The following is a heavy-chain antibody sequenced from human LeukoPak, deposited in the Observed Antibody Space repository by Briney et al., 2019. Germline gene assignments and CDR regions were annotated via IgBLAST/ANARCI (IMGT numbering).Heavy chain of an antibody. J-gene: IGHJ4*02. CDR1: GFTFSNYA. D-gene: IGHD5-12*01. Sequence: PGGSLRPSCAASGFTFSNYAMSWVRQAPGKGLEWVSTISGSGGSTYYADSVKGQFIVSRDNSRNTLYLQMNSLRAEDTAVYYCGRVFDGYDLGFFDYWGQGTLVPVSS. V-gene: IGHV3-23*01. CDR2: ISGSGGST. CDR3: GRVFDGYDLGFFDY.